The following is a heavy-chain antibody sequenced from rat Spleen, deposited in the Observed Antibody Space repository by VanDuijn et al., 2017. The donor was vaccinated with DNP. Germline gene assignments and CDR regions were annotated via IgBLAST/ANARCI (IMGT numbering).Heavy chain of an antibody. D-gene: IGHD1-12*02. J-gene: IGHJ2*01. CDR3: VRPDYYDGSYPRY. CDR2: ISTGGTT. Sequence: EVQLVESGGDLVQPGRSLKLSCVASGFTFSYYWMAWVRQAPTKGLEWVASISTGGTTYYRDSVKGRFTISRDNAKSTLYLQMYSLRSEDMATYYCVRPDYYDGSYPRYWGQGVMVTVSS. CDR1: GFTFSYYW. V-gene: IGHV5-25*01.